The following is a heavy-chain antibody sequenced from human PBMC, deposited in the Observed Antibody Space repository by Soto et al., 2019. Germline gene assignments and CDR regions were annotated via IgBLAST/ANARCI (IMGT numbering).Heavy chain of an antibody. J-gene: IGHJ4*02. CDR3: TRGPRPNSTGTGAF. CDR1: VFTFRMYW. Sequence: WGSLRLSCAASVFTFRMYWMHWVRQVPGKGPEWVSRINDDGISTNYADSVKGRFTISIDNAKNTLYLQMNALRVEDTGVYYCTRGPRPNSTGTGAFWGQGTMVTVSS. CDR2: INDDGIST. V-gene: IGHV3-74*01. D-gene: IGHD1-1*01.